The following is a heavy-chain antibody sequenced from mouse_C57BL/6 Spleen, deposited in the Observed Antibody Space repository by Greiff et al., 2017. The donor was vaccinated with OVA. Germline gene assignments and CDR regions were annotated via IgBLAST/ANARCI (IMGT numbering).Heavy chain of an antibody. V-gene: IGHV1-64*01. D-gene: IGHD1-3*01. CDR3: ARGEEAPFAY. CDR2: IHPNSGST. J-gene: IGHJ3*01. CDR1: GYTFTSYW. Sequence: QVQLQQPGAELVKPGASVKLSCKASGYTFTSYWMHWVKQRPGQGLEWIGMIHPNSGSTNYNEKVKSKATLTVDKSSSPAYMQLSSLTSEDSAVYYGARGEEAPFAYWGQGTLVTVSA.